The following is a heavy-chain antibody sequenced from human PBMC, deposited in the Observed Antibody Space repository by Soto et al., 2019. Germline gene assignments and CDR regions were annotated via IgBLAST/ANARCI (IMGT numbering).Heavy chain of an antibody. D-gene: IGHD6-13*01. CDR1: GGSIISYY. Sequence: PSETLSLTCTVSGGSIISYYWSWILQPPWKGLEWIGYIYYSGSTNYNPSLKSRVTISVDTSKNQFSLKLSSVTAADTAVYYCAREIAAVPSTGYYYYGMVVWGPATTVTVAS. CDR3: AREIAAVPSTGYYYYGMVV. V-gene: IGHV4-59*01. CDR2: IYYSGST. J-gene: IGHJ6*02.